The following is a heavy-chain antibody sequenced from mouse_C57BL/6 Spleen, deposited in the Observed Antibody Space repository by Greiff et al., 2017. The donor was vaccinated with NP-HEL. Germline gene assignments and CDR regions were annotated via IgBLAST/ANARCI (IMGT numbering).Heavy chain of an antibody. Sequence: QVQLQQPGAELVRPGSSVKLSCKASGYTFTSYWMHWVKQRPIQGLEWIGNIDPSDSETHYNQKFKDKATLTVDKSSSTAYMQLSSLTSEDSAVFYCARRDDDYDYFDDWGQGTTLTVSS. CDR2: IDPSDSET. J-gene: IGHJ2*01. D-gene: IGHD2-4*01. CDR1: GYTFTSYW. CDR3: ARRDDDYDYFDD. V-gene: IGHV1-52*01.